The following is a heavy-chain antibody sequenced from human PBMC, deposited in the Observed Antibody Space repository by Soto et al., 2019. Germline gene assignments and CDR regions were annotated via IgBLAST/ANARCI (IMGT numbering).Heavy chain of an antibody. V-gene: IGHV3-23*01. CDR2: ISSSGGNT. D-gene: IGHD3-22*01. CDR3: ARDYYDSSGYGDY. J-gene: IGHJ4*02. CDR1: GFTFSSYA. Sequence: GGSLRLSCAASGFTFSSYAMSWVRQAPGKGLGWVSAISSSGGNTYYADSVKGRFTISRDNAKNTLYLQMNSLRAEDTAVYYCARDYYDSSGYGDYWGQGTLVTVSS.